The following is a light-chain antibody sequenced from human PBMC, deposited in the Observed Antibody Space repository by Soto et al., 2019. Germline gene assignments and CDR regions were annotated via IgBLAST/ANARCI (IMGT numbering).Light chain of an antibody. V-gene: IGKV3-20*01. CDR2: AAS. CDR1: QIVNSN. J-gene: IGKJ5*01. Sequence: EIVMTQSPATLSVSPGERATLSCRANQIVNSNLAWYQQKPGQAPRLLIYAASSGATGIPDRFSGSGSGTDFTLTINRLEPEDFVVYYCQYYGNSRITFGQGTRLEIK. CDR3: QYYGNSRIT.